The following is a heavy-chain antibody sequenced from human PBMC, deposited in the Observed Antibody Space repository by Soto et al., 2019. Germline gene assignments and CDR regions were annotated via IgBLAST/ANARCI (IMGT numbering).Heavy chain of an antibody. Sequence: GVSLRLSCAASGFTFSSYGMSWVRQAPGKGLEWVSAISGSGGSTYYADSVKGRFTISRDNSKNTLYLQMNSLRAQDTAVYYCAKDRVSTVVVITVWGAFDIWGQGTMVTVSS. V-gene: IGHV3-23*01. CDR3: AKDRVSTVVVITVWGAFDI. CDR1: GFTFSSYG. D-gene: IGHD3-22*01. CDR2: ISGSGGST. J-gene: IGHJ3*02.